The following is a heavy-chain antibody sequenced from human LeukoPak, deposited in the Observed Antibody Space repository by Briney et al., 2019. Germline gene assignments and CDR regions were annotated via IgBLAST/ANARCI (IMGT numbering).Heavy chain of an antibody. CDR1: GFTFSSYD. V-gene: IGHV3-23*01. CDR2: IGGSGGST. Sequence: GGSLGLSCAASGFTFSSYDMSWVRQAPGKGLEWVSGIGGSGGSTYYADSVKGRFTISRDNSKNTLYLQMNSLRAEDTAVYYCAIGGYSYGYSPKYFDYWGQGTLVTVSS. D-gene: IGHD5-18*01. CDR3: AIGGYSYGYSPKYFDY. J-gene: IGHJ4*02.